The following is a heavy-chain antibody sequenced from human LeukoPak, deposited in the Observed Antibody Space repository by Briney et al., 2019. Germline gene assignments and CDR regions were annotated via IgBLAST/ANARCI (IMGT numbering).Heavy chain of an antibody. Sequence: GGSLRLSCAASGFTFSSYGMHWVRQAPGKGLEWVAFIRYDGSNKYYADSVKGRFTISRDNAKNSLYLQTNSLRAEDTAVYYCARPSEEGYYYDSSGYSFDYWGQGTLVTVSS. CDR2: IRYDGSNK. D-gene: IGHD3-22*01. CDR1: GFTFSSYG. J-gene: IGHJ4*02. CDR3: ARPSEEGYYYDSSGYSFDY. V-gene: IGHV3-30*02.